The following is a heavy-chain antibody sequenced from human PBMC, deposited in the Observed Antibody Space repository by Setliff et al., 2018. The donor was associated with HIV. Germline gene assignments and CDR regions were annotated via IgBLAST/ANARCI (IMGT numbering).Heavy chain of an antibody. CDR1: GDSISSGYYY. V-gene: IGHV4-61*02. Sequence: SETLSLTCTVSGDSISSGYYYWSWLRQPAGKGLEWVGRISTSGSTNYSPSLKSRVTILVDTSKNQFSLKVRSVTAADTAVYYCARLGMTTVGIGDVFDIWGQGTMVTVSS. D-gene: IGHD4-17*01. CDR2: ISTSGST. CDR3: ARLGMTTVGIGDVFDI. J-gene: IGHJ3*02.